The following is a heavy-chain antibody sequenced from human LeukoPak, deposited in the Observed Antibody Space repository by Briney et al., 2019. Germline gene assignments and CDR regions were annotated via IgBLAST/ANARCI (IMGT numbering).Heavy chain of an antibody. Sequence: GRSLRLSCAASGFTFSSYAMHWVRQAPGKGLEWVAVISYDGSNKYYADSVKGRFTISRDTSKNTLYLQMNSLRAEDTAVYYCARPEGYCSSTSCQYFDYWGQGTLVTVSS. CDR3: ARPEGYCSSTSCQYFDY. CDR2: ISYDGSNK. J-gene: IGHJ4*02. V-gene: IGHV3-30-3*01. D-gene: IGHD2-2*01. CDR1: GFTFSSYA.